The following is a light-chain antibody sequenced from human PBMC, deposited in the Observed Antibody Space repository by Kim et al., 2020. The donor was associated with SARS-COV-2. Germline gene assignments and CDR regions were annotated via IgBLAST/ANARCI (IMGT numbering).Light chain of an antibody. J-gene: IGLJ3*02. V-gene: IGLV1-44*01. Sequence: QRVTISCSGSSSSIGSNTVSWYQQFPGTAPKLLIYSDNQRPSGVPDRFSASKSGSSASLAISGLQSDDEADYYCAAWDDSLNGRGVFGGGTQLTVL. CDR3: AAWDDSLNGRGV. CDR1: SSSIGSNT. CDR2: SDN.